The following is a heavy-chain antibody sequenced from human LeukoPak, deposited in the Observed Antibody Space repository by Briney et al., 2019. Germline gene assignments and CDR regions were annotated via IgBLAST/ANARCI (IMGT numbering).Heavy chain of an antibody. CDR3: ARMSSGYYPNFDY. CDR2: IYYSGST. Sequence: SETLTLTCTVSGGSISRYYWSWIRQPPGKGLEWIGYIYYSGSTNYNPSLKSRVTISVDTSKNQFSLKLSSVTAADSAVYYCARMSSGYYPNFDYWGQGTLLTVSS. D-gene: IGHD3-22*01. CDR1: GGSISRYY. V-gene: IGHV4-59*01. J-gene: IGHJ4*02.